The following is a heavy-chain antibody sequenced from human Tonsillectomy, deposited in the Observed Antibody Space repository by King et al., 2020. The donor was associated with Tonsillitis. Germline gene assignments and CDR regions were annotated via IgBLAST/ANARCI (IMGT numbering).Heavy chain of an antibody. CDR3: TRNFWSGGTEGC. CDR2: ISSSSNFI. Sequence: VQLVESGGGLVQPGGSLRLSCAASGFTFNSYGMNWVRQAPGKGLEWIAYISSSSNFIYYAASVKGRFTISRDNARNSLYLQMSSLRAEDTAVYYCTRNFWSGGTEGCWGQGTQVTVSS. D-gene: IGHD3-3*01. V-gene: IGHV3-48*01. CDR1: GFTFNSYG. J-gene: IGHJ4*02.